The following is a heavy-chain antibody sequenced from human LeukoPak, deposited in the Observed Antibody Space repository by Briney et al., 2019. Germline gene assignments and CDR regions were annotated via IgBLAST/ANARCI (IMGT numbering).Heavy chain of an antibody. Sequence: GGSLRLSCAASGLTFSGYWMHWVRQAPGKGLVWVSRIRSDGSSTNYVDSVKGRFTISRDNAKNTLYLQMNSLRAEDTAVYYCARDPDLSGYSFFDYWGQGTLVTVSS. CDR2: IRSDGSST. V-gene: IGHV3-74*01. CDR1: GLTFSGYW. J-gene: IGHJ4*02. CDR3: ARDPDLSGYSFFDY. D-gene: IGHD3-22*01.